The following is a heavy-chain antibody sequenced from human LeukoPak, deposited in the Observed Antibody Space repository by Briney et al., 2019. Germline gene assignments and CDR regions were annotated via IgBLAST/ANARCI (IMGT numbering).Heavy chain of an antibody. V-gene: IGHV1-58*02. Sequence: ASVKVSCKASGFTFTSSAMQWVRQARGQRLEWIGWIVVGSGNTNYAQKFQERVTITRDTSISTAYMELSRLRSDDTAVYYCARVPRYSSSSVDFDYWGQGTLVTVSS. J-gene: IGHJ4*02. CDR1: GFTFTSSA. CDR3: ARVPRYSSSSVDFDY. D-gene: IGHD6-6*01. CDR2: IVVGSGNT.